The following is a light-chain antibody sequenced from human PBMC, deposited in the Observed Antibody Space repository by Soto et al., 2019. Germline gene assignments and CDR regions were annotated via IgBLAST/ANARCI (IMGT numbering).Light chain of an antibody. J-gene: IGKJ1*01. V-gene: IGKV3-11*01. CDR2: LTS. CDR1: QAVNTR. Sequence: ETVLTQYPATLSALPFHRLTLXCQASQAVNTRLAWYQHKPGQAPRLLIYLTSNRAAGVPSRFSAWGSETDFTLTISDVQPEDFAVYYCHQRQSWPRTFGQGTKVDIK. CDR3: HQRQSWPRT.